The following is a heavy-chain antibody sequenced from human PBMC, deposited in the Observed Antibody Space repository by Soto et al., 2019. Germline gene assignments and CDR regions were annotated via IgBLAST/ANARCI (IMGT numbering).Heavy chain of an antibody. Sequence: SETLSLTCTVSGGSISSYYWSWIRQPPGKGLEWIGYIYYSGSTNYNPSLKSRVTISVDTSKNQFSLKLSSATAADTAVYYCASSSGWSGFDYWGQGTLVTVSS. CDR1: GGSISSYY. CDR3: ASSSGWSGFDY. D-gene: IGHD6-19*01. V-gene: IGHV4-59*01. J-gene: IGHJ4*02. CDR2: IYYSGST.